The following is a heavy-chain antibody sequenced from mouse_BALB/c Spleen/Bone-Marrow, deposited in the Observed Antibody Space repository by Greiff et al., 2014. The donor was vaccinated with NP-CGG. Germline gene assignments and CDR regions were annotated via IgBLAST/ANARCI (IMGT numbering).Heavy chain of an antibody. V-gene: IGHV3-6*02. Sequence: VQLKESGPGLVKPSQSLSLTCSVTGYSITGGYYWNWVRQFPGNKLEWLGYISYDGSNYYNPSLTNRVSITRDTSKNQFFLKLNSVTTEDTGTYYCASVEVHAMDYWGQGTSVTVSS. J-gene: IGHJ4*01. CDR2: ISYDGSN. CDR1: GYSITGGYY. CDR3: ASVEVHAMDY.